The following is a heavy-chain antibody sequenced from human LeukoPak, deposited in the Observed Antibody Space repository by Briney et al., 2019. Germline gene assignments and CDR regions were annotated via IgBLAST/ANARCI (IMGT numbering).Heavy chain of an antibody. D-gene: IGHD2-2*01. Sequence: GGSLRLSCAAFGFTFSSYSMNWGRQAPGKGLEGVSSISSSGSYISYVDSVKGRFTISRDNAKNSLYLQMNSLRAEDTAVYYCARGCSSTSCKSYWGQGTLVTVSS. CDR2: ISSSGSYI. J-gene: IGHJ4*02. CDR3: ARGCSSTSCKSY. V-gene: IGHV3-21*01. CDR1: GFTFSSYS.